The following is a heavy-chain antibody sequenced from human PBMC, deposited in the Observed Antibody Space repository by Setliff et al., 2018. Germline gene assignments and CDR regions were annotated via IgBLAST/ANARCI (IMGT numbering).Heavy chain of an antibody. D-gene: IGHD6-13*01. J-gene: IGHJ5*02. CDR1: GYTFTSYG. CDR3: ARGYSSSWQSRMGFDP. CDR2: ISAYNGNT. Sequence: ASVKVSCKASGYTFTSYGISWVRQAPGQGLEWMGWISAYNGNTNYAQKLQGRVTMTTDTSTSTAYMELRSLRSDDTAVYFCARGYSSSWQSRMGFDPWGQGTLGTVSS. V-gene: IGHV1-18*01.